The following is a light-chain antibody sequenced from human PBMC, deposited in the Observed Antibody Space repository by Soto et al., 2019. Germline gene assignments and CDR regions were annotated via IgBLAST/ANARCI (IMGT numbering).Light chain of an antibody. CDR1: QSISSW. J-gene: IGKJ1*01. V-gene: IGKV1-5*01. Sequence: DIQMTQSPSTLSASVGDRVTSTCRASQSISSWLAWYQQKPGKAPKLLIYDASSLESGVPSRFSGSESGTEFTLTISSLQPDDFATYYCQQYYNYWTFGQGSKVEIK. CDR2: DAS. CDR3: QQYYNYWT.